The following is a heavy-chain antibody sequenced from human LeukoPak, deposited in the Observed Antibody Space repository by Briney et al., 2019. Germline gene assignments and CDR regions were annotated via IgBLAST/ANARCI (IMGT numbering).Heavy chain of an antibody. Sequence: GGSLRLSCAASGFTFSDHYMDWVRQAPGKGLEWVGRCRNKANSYNTEYAASVRGRLTISRDDSKNSLYLQMNSLNTDDTAVYYCARYGRLGGESFDYWGQGNLVTVFS. CDR1: GFTFSDHY. D-gene: IGHD2-21*01. V-gene: IGHV3-72*01. CDR2: CRNKANSYNT. J-gene: IGHJ4*02. CDR3: ARYGRLGGESFDY.